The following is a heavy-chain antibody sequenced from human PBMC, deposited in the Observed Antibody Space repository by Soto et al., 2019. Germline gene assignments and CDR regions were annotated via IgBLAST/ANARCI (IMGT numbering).Heavy chain of an antibody. CDR2: IWYDGSNK. CDR3: ARDTTLAMLRIYYGMDV. V-gene: IGHV3-33*01. CDR1: GFTFSSYG. Sequence: QVQLVESGGGVVQPGRSLRLYCSASGFTFSSYGMHWVRQAPGKGLAWVAVIWYDGSNKYYADSVKGRFTISRANSKNTLYLQMTSLRAEDTSVYYWARDTTLAMLRIYYGMDVWGQGTTVTVSS. D-gene: IGHD3-10*01. J-gene: IGHJ6*02.